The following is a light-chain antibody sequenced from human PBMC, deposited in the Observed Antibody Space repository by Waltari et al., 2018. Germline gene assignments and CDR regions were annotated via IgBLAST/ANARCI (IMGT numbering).Light chain of an antibody. CDR2: DAS. CDR3: QQRSTWPPIT. V-gene: IGKV3-11*01. J-gene: IGKJ5*01. Sequence: DIVLTQSPATLSLSPGERATLSCRASQSVSTSLAWYQQKPGQAPRLPIYDASNRATGIPARFTGSGSGTDFTLTISSLEPEDFGVYYCQQRSTWPPITFGQGTRLEIK. CDR1: QSVSTS.